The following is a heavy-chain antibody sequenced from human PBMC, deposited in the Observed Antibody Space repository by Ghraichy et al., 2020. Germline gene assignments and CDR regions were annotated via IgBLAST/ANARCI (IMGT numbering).Heavy chain of an antibody. CDR1: GFTFSNSG. CDR3: ARGKADNDILAGNCNPENNGVDV. J-gene: IGHJ6*02. Sequence: GGSLRLSCAASGFTFSNSGMHWVRQAPGKGLEWVALICHDGSYKYYADSVKGRFTISRDNSRNTLYLQINSLRAEDTAVYYCARGKADNDILAGNCNPENNGVDVWGQGTTVTVSS. CDR2: ICHDGSYK. V-gene: IGHV3-33*01. D-gene: IGHD3-9*01.